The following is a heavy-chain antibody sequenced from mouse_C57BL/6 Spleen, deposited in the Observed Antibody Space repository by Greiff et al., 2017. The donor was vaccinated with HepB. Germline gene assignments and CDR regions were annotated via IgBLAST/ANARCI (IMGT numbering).Heavy chain of an antibody. D-gene: IGHD3-2*02. J-gene: IGHJ3*01. Sequence: QVQLKQPGAELVKPGASVKVSCKASGYTFTSYWMHWVKQRPGQGLEWIGRIHPSDSDTNYNQKFKGKATLTVDKSSSTAYMQLSSLTSEDSAVYYCAIESSGYVVAWFAYWGQGTLVTVSA. CDR3: AIESSGYVVAWFAY. V-gene: IGHV1-74*01. CDR2: IHPSDSDT. CDR1: GYTFTSYW.